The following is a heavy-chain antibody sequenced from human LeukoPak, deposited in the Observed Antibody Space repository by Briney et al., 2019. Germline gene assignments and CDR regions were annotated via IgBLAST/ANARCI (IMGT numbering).Heavy chain of an antibody. V-gene: IGHV5-51*01. D-gene: IGHD1-26*01. CDR2: IYPGDSDT. CDR1: GYSFTSYW. CDR3: ARRSDFGRISGSYYYYYMDV. Sequence: GESLKISCKGSGYSFTSYWIGWVRQMPGKGLEWMGIIYPGDSDTRYSPSFQGQVTISADKSISTAYLQWSSLKASDTATYYCARRSDFGRISGSYYYYYMDVWGKGTTVTASS. J-gene: IGHJ6*03.